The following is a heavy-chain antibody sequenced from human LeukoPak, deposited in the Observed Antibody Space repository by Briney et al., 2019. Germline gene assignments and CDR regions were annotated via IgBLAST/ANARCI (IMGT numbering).Heavy chain of an antibody. Sequence: SGTLSLTCAVSGGSISSSNWWSWVRQPPGKGLEWIGEIYHSGSTNYNPSLKSRVTISVDTSKNQFSLKLSSVTAADTAVYYCARAIRWSYFDYWGQGTLVTVSS. J-gene: IGHJ4*02. CDR3: ARAIRWSYFDY. D-gene: IGHD3-10*01. V-gene: IGHV4-4*02. CDR2: IYHSGST. CDR1: GGSISSSNW.